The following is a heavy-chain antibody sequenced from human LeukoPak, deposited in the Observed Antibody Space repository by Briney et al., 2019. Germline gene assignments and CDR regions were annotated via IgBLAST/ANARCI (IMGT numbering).Heavy chain of an antibody. J-gene: IGHJ4*02. Sequence: SETLSLTCAVYGGSFSGYYWSWIRQPPGKGLEWIGEINHSGSTYYNPSLKSRVTISVDTSKNQFSLKLSSVTAADTAVYYCARVLYYYDSSGYLDWGQGTLVTVSS. CDR2: INHSGST. CDR1: GGSFSGYY. CDR3: ARVLYYYDSSGYLD. D-gene: IGHD3-22*01. V-gene: IGHV4-34*01.